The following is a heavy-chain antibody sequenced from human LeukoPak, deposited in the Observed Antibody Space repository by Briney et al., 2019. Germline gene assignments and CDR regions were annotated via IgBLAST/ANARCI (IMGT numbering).Heavy chain of an antibody. CDR1: GFTFSIYS. V-gene: IGHV3-48*02. CDR2: ISGSGSPI. Sequence: PGGSLRLSCAASGFTFSIYSMNWVRQAPGKGLEWVSYISGSGSPISYATSVKGRFTISRDNAKNSPYLQMNSLRDEDTAVYYCARDTNWAFDYWGQGTLVTVSS. D-gene: IGHD1-1*01. CDR3: ARDTNWAFDY. J-gene: IGHJ4*02.